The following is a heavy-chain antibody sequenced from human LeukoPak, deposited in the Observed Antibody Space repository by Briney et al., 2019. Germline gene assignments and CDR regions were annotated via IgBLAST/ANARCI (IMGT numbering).Heavy chain of an antibody. CDR3: AKDFSSSGWYDY. Sequence: GGSLRLSCAASGFTFSSYAMRWVRQAPGKGLEWVSAISGSGGSTYYADSVKGRFTISRDISKNTLYLQMNSLRAEDTAVYYCAKDFSSSGWYDYWGQGTLVTVSS. V-gene: IGHV3-23*01. J-gene: IGHJ4*02. D-gene: IGHD6-19*01. CDR1: GFTFSSYA. CDR2: ISGSGGST.